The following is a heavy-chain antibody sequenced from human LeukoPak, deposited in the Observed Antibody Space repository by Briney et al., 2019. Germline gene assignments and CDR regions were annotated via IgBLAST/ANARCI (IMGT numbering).Heavy chain of an antibody. Sequence: WIWYISYSGTTNSPPSLKSRVTISVDTSKNQFSLKLSSVTAADTAVYYCARASRSSGWYGYWGQGTLVTVSS. J-gene: IGHJ4*02. CDR2: ISYSGTT. V-gene: IGHV4-59*01. CDR3: ARASRSSGWYGY. D-gene: IGHD6-19*01.